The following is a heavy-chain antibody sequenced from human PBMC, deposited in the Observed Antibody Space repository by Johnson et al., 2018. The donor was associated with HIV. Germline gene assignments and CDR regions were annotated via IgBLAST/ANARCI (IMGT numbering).Heavy chain of an antibody. D-gene: IGHD1-14*01. Sequence: VQVVESGGDVVQPGRSLRLSCAASGFTFSSYALHWVRQAPGKGLEWVAVVLYDGGKKYYLESVQGRFNISRDNSKNTLHLQMNSLRPEDTALYYCAKDQGGTYNLGAFDSWGQGTMVTVSS. CDR2: VLYDGGKK. CDR3: AKDQGGTYNLGAFDS. CDR1: GFTFSSYA. J-gene: IGHJ3*01. V-gene: IGHV3-30*18.